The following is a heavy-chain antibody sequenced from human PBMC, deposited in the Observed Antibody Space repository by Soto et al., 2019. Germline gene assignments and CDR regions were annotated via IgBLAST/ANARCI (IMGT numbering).Heavy chain of an antibody. CDR2: IGSTGTTT. D-gene: IGHD2-15*01. Sequence: EVQLLESGGGLVQPGGSLRLSCAASGFTFSSYGMSWVRQAPGKGLEWVSAIGSTGTTTYYADSVKGRFTVSRDNSKNTLYLQMNSLRAEDTAVYYCSNLVASATSYWGQGTLVTVSS. J-gene: IGHJ4*02. V-gene: IGHV3-23*01. CDR3: SNLVASATSY. CDR1: GFTFSSYG.